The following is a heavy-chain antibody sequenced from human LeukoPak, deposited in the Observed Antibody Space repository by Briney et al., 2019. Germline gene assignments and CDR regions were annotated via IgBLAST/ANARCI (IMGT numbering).Heavy chain of an antibody. CDR3: ARGACGSTRCAMDH. Sequence: SLRLSCAASGFTFSTYELNWVRQAPGKGLEWVSYISNSGRTIYYADSVKGRFTISRDNAKNSLYLQMNSLRVEDTAVYYCARGACGSTRCAMDHWGQGTLVTVSS. CDR1: GFTFSTYE. D-gene: IGHD2-2*01. CDR2: ISNSGRTI. V-gene: IGHV3-48*03. J-gene: IGHJ4*02.